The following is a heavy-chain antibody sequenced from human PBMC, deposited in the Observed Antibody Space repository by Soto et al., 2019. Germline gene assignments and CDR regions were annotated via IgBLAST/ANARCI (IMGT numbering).Heavy chain of an antibody. CDR2: ISGSGGST. D-gene: IGHD6-19*01. CDR3: AKDGRDSGWCPGIYSDY. J-gene: IGHJ4*02. CDR1: GFTFSSYA. Sequence: EVQLLESGGGLVQPGGSLRLSCAASGFTFSSYAMSWVRQAPGKGLEWVSAISGSGGSTYYADSVKGRFTISRDNSKNTLYLQMNSLRAEDTAVYYCAKDGRDSGWCPGIYSDYWGQVTLVTVSS. V-gene: IGHV3-23*01.